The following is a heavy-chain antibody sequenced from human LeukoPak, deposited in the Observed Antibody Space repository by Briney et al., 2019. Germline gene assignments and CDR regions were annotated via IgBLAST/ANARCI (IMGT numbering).Heavy chain of an antibody. CDR2: ISSSGSYI. V-gene: IGHV3-21*04. CDR3: AKSGYNRFDY. Sequence: GGSLRLSCVGSGFTFSSYGMNWVRQAPGKGLEWVSSISSSGSYIYYADSVKGRFTISRDNAKNTLYLQMNSLRAEDTAVYFCAKSGYNRFDYWGQGTLVTVSS. J-gene: IGHJ4*02. CDR1: GFTFSSYG. D-gene: IGHD5-24*01.